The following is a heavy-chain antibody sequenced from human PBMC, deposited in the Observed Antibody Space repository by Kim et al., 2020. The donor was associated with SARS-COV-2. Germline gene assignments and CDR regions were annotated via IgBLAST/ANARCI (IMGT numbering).Heavy chain of an antibody. D-gene: IGHD2-21*02. CDR2: INTYNGDT. Sequence: ASVQVSCKTAGYTFTSCSITWVRQAPGQGLEGMGWINTYNGDTDYAQQLQDRVTMTTDTSTSTVYMDLRDLRSDDTAVYFCASTHVVVVTDTLTCFDSWGQGTRVTVSS. V-gene: IGHV1-18*04. CDR1: GYTFTSCS. CDR3: ASTHVVVVTDTLTCFDS. J-gene: IGHJ4*02.